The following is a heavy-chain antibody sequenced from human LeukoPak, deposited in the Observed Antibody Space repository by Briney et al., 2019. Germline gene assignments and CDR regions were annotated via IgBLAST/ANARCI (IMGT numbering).Heavy chain of an antibody. Sequence: KPAETLSLTCTVSGGSISIYYWSWIRQPPGKGLEWLGYTYNSGSTLYNPSLKSRVTISVDTSRNEFSLRLTSVTAADAAVCYCVRDRELNYWGQGTLVTVSS. CDR2: TYNSGST. J-gene: IGHJ4*02. CDR1: GGSISIYY. V-gene: IGHV4-59*01. D-gene: IGHD3-10*01. CDR3: VRDRELNY.